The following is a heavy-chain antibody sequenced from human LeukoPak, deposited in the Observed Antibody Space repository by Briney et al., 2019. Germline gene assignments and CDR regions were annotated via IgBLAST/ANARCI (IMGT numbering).Heavy chain of an antibody. CDR1: GYTFTSYA. CDR2: INAGNGNT. J-gene: IGHJ5*02. V-gene: IGHV1-3*01. CDR3: AREKREAGNLFDP. Sequence: GASVKVSCKASGYTFTSYAMHWVRQAPGQRLEWMGWINAGNGNTKYSQKFQGRVTITRDTSASTAYMELSSLRSEDTAVYYCAREKREAGNLFDPWGQGTLVTVSS. D-gene: IGHD1-1*01.